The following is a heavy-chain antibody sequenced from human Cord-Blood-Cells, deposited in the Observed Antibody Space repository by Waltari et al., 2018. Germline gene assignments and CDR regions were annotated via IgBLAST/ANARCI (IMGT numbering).Heavy chain of an antibody. CDR3: ARGYSGYDYAFDI. V-gene: IGHV1-2*02. Sequence: QVQLVQSGAEVKKPGPSATVSCKASGYTFTGYYMHLVRQAPGPGLEWMGWINPNSGGTNYAQKFQGRVTMTRDTSISTAYMELSRLRSDDTAVYYCARGYSGYDYAFDIWGQGTMVTVSS. J-gene: IGHJ3*02. CDR2: INPNSGGT. CDR1: GYTFTGYY. D-gene: IGHD5-12*01.